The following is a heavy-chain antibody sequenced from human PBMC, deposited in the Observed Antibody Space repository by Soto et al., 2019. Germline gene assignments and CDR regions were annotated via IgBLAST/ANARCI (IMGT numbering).Heavy chain of an antibody. D-gene: IGHD6-6*01. V-gene: IGHV4-34*01. CDR1: GGSFSGYY. J-gene: IGHJ5*02. CDR2: INHSGST. CDR3: ARRAARRAYNWFDP. Sequence: SETLSLTCAVYGGSFSGYYWSWIRQPPGKGLEWIGEINHSGSTNYNPSLKSRVTISVDTSKNQFSLKLSSVTAADTAVYYCARRAARRAYNWFDPWGQGTLVTVSS.